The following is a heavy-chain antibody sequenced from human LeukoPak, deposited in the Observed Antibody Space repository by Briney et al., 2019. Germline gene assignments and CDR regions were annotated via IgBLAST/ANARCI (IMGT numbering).Heavy chain of an antibody. D-gene: IGHD3-22*01. V-gene: IGHV4-39*01. J-gene: IGHJ5*02. CDR3: ARIIRTAGYYSNPKSGSFDL. CDR2: IFSSGTA. CDR1: GASIRANHHY. Sequence: SETLSLTCTVSGASIRANHHYWAWVRQPPGQGLEWIGTIFSSGTAYYNPSLRTRVSISVDTSKNEFSLRLSAVTAADTGLYYCARIIRTAGYYSNPKSGSFDLWGQGILVTVSS.